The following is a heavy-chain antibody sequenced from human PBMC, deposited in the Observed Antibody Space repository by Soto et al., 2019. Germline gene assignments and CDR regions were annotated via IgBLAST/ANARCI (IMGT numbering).Heavy chain of an antibody. D-gene: IGHD3-3*01. CDR2: ISAYNGNT. V-gene: IGHV1-18*01. CDR3: ARDDLITIFGVVTNFDY. CDR1: GYTFTSYG. J-gene: IGHJ4*02. Sequence: GASVKVSCKASGYTFTSYGISWVRQAPGQGLEWMGWISAYNGNTNYAQKLQGRVTMTTDTSTSTAYMELRSLRSDDTAVYYCARDDLITIFGVVTNFDYWGQGTLVTVSS.